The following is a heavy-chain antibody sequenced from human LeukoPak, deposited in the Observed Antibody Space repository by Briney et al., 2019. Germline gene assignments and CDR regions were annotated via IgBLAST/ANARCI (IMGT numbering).Heavy chain of an antibody. Sequence: ASVKVSCKASGYTFASNYMHWVRQAPGQGLEWMGVIAPSSGTTSYAQKFQGRVTMTRDTSTSTLYMELSSLTSEDTAVYYCARASGSSAVPFDYWGQGTLVTVSS. CDR3: ARASGSSAVPFDY. CDR1: GYTFASNY. J-gene: IGHJ4*02. V-gene: IGHV1-46*01. CDR2: IAPSSGTT. D-gene: IGHD3-10*01.